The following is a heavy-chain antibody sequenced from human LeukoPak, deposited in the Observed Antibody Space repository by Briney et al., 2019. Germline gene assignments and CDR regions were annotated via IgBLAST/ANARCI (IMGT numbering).Heavy chain of an antibody. Sequence: PGGSLRLSCAASGFTFSSYSMNWVRQAPGKGLEWVSYISSSSSTIYYADSVEGRFTISRDNAKNSLYLQMNSLRAEDTAVYYCARDGAYSGSWFDIWGQGTMVTVSS. V-gene: IGHV3-48*04. CDR1: GFTFSSYS. J-gene: IGHJ3*02. D-gene: IGHD1-26*01. CDR2: ISSSSSTI. CDR3: ARDGAYSGSWFDI.